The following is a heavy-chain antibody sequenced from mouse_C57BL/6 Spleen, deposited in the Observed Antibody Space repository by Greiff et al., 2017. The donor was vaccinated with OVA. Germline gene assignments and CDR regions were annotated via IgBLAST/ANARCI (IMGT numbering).Heavy chain of an antibody. J-gene: IGHJ4*01. Sequence: QVQLKESGPGLVQPSQSLSITCTVSGFSLTSYGVHWVRQSPGKGLEWLGVIWSGGSTDYNAAFISRLSISKDNSKSQVFFKMNSLQADDTAIYYCARNQGYERPTAMDYWGQGTSVTVSS. V-gene: IGHV2-2*01. CDR1: GFSLTSYG. D-gene: IGHD2-2*01. CDR3: ARNQGYERPTAMDY. CDR2: IWSGGST.